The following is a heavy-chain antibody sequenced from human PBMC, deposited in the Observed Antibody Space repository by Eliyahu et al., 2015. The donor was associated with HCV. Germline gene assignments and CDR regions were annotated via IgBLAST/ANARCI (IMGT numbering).Heavy chain of an antibody. J-gene: IGHJ4*02. Sequence: QLQESGPGLVKPSETLSLTCTVSGGSISSSSYYWGWIRQPPGKGLEWIGSIYYSGSTYYNPSLKSRVTISVDTSKNQFSLKLSSVTAADTAVYYCARPAEKVISYYFDYWGQGTLVTVSS. CDR1: GGSISSSSYY. CDR2: IYYSGST. V-gene: IGHV4-39*01. D-gene: IGHD2/OR15-2a*01. CDR3: ARPAEKVISYYFDY.